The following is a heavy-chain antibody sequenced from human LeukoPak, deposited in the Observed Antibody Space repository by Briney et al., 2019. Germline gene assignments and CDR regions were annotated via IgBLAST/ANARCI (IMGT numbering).Heavy chain of an antibody. D-gene: IGHD3-3*01. J-gene: IGHJ4*02. V-gene: IGHV3-23*01. CDR1: GFTFSAYA. CDR2: ISASSDST. CDR3: AFFSNYFDF. Sequence: GGTLRLSCVASGFTFSAYAMSWVRQAPGKGLEWVSAISASSDSTYYADSVKGRFTISRDNSKNTLYLQMNSLRAEDTAVYYCAFFSNYFDFWGQGTLVTVSS.